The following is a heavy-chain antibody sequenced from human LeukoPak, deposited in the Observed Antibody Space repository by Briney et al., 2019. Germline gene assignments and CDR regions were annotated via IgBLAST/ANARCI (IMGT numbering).Heavy chain of an antibody. D-gene: IGHD4-17*01. CDR2: ISGGSGST. CDR1: GFTFSGYA. Sequence: GGSLRLSCAASGFTFSGYAMSWVRQAPGKGLAWVSTISGGSGSTYCADSVKGRFTISRDNSKNTLYLQMNSLRDEDTAVYYCAKNYGSFDYWGQGTLVTVSS. V-gene: IGHV3-23*01. CDR3: AKNYGSFDY. J-gene: IGHJ4*02.